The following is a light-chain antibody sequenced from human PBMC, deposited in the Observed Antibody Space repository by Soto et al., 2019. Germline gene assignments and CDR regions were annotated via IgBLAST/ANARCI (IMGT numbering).Light chain of an antibody. Sequence: AIRMTQSPASLSASTGDRVTITCRASQEVRGYVAWYQQKPGRAPNLLVYAASPLQAGVPSRFSGSASGTEFTLTITCLQSQDYATYFCQQYHTQATFGQGTKVDIK. CDR2: AAS. J-gene: IGKJ1*01. V-gene: IGKV1-8*01. CDR1: QEVRGY. CDR3: QQYHTQAT.